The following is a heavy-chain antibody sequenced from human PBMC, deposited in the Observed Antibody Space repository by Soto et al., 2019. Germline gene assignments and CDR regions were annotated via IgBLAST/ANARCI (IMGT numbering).Heavy chain of an antibody. CDR3: ARVESYDFWSGSPPRYYGMDV. D-gene: IGHD3-3*01. CDR2: IGTAGDT. Sequence: GGSLRLSCAASGFTFSSYDMHWVRQATGKGLEWVSAIGTAGDTYYPGSVKGRFTISRENAKNSLYLQMNSLRAEDTAVYYCARVESYDFWSGSPPRYYGMDVWGQGTTVTVSS. V-gene: IGHV3-13*01. CDR1: GFTFSSYD. J-gene: IGHJ6*02.